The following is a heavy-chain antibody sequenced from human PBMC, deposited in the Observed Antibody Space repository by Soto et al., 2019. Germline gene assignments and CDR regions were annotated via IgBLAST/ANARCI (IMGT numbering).Heavy chain of an antibody. V-gene: IGHV3-48*03. J-gene: IGHJ4*02. Sequence: PGGSLRLSCAASGFTFSSYDVSWVRQAPGKGLEWVSYITSGGSTKYYADSVKGRFTISRDNAKNSLYLQMDSLRAEDTADYYCARAATHDYWGQGTLVTVSS. CDR2: ITSGGSTK. CDR1: GFTFSSYD. CDR3: ARAATHDY.